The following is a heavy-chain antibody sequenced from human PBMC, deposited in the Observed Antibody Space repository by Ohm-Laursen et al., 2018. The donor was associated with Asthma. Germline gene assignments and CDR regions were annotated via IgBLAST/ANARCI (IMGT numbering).Heavy chain of an antibody. J-gene: IGHJ4*02. CDR1: GFTFSGSW. V-gene: IGHV3-7*01. D-gene: IGHD2-2*01. Sequence: SLRLSCSASGFTFSGSWMIWVRQAPGKGLQWLAFIKPDGSQTYYAGSLEGRFSISRDNSKNSLYLQMSSLRGEDTALYYCATLSWYASQYWGQGTLVTVSS. CDR3: ATLSWYASQY. CDR2: IKPDGSQT.